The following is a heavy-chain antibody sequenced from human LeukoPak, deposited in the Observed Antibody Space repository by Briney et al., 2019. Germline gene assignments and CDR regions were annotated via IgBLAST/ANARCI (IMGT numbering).Heavy chain of an antibody. CDR2: IYYSGST. CDR1: GGSISSSSYY. J-gene: IGHJ1*01. CDR3: ARVAAGIGFFQH. Sequence: SETLSLTCTVSGGSISSSSYYWGWIRQPPGKGLEWIGSIYYSGSTYYNPSLKSRVTISVDTSKNQLSLKLSAVTAADTAVYYCARVAAGIGFFQHWGQGTLVTVSS. V-gene: IGHV4-39*07. D-gene: IGHD6-13*01.